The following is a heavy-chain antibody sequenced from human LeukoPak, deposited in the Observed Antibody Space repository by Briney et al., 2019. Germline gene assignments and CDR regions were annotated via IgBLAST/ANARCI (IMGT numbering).Heavy chain of an antibody. Sequence: GGSLRLSCAASGFTFSSYGMSWVRQAPGKGLEWVSSISGSSTDLYYADSVKGRFTISRDNAKNSLYLQINSLRAEDTAIYYCARRGYYDSSGYDYWGQGTLVTVSS. V-gene: IGHV3-21*01. D-gene: IGHD3-22*01. J-gene: IGHJ4*02. CDR1: GFTFSSYG. CDR3: ARRGYYDSSGYDY. CDR2: ISGSSTDL.